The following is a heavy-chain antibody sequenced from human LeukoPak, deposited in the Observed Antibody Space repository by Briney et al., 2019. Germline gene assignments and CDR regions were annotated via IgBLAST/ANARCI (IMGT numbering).Heavy chain of an antibody. CDR1: GGSISSSSYY. Sequence: PSETLSLTCTVSGGSISSSSYYWGWLRQPPGKGLEWIGSIYYSGSTYYNPSLKSRVTISVDTSKNQFSLKLSSVTAADTAVYYCARGAYCGGDCYWGPGAFDIWGQGTMVTVSS. V-gene: IGHV4-39*07. D-gene: IGHD2-21*02. CDR3: ARGAYCGGDCYWGPGAFDI. J-gene: IGHJ3*02. CDR2: IYYSGST.